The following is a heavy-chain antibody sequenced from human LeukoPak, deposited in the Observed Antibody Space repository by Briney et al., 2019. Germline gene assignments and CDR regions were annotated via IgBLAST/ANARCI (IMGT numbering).Heavy chain of an antibody. CDR2: IYTSGST. CDR3: AREAVTMVRGVTFDY. Sequence: SETLSLTCTVSGGSISSYYWSWIRQPAGKGLEWIGRIYTSGSTNYNPSLKSRVTMSVDTSKNQFSLKLSSVTAADTAVYYYAREAVTMVRGVTFDYWGQGTLVTVSS. V-gene: IGHV4-4*07. CDR1: GGSISSYY. D-gene: IGHD3-10*01. J-gene: IGHJ4*02.